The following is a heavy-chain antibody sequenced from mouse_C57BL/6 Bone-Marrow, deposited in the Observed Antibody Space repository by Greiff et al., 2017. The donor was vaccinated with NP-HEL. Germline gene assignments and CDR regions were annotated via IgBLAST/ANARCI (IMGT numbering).Heavy chain of an antibody. V-gene: IGHV5-12*01. CDR3: ARGYYGSSFAVYFDY. D-gene: IGHD1-1*01. J-gene: IGHJ2*01. CDR1: GFTFSDYY. Sequence: EVQGVESGGGLVQPGGSLKLSCAASGFTFSDYYMYWVRQTPEKRLEWVAYISNGGGSTYYPDTVQGRFTSAIENAKNTLYLQMSRLKSEDTAMYYCARGYYGSSFAVYFDYWGQGTTLTVSS. CDR2: ISNGGGST.